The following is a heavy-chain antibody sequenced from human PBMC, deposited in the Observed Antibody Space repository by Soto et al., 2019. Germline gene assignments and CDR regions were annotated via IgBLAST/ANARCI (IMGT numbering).Heavy chain of an antibody. CDR1: GYNFTYYW. D-gene: IGHD3-22*01. V-gene: IGHV5-51*01. CDR2: TYPFDSDT. CDR3: ARSGGYDSSGYYYRAPDY. J-gene: IGHJ4*02. Sequence: GESLKISCEGSGYNFTYYWIGWVRQMPGKGLEWMGVTYPFDSDTRYSPSFQGRVTISAVQSTNTAYLELSRLQASDTAVYYCARSGGYDSSGYYYRAPDYWGQGTLVTVSS.